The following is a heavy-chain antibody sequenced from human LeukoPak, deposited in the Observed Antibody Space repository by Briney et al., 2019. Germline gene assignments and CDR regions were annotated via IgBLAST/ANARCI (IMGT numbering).Heavy chain of an antibody. J-gene: IGHJ5*02. CDR3: ARQSYDSTTYGASFDP. CDR2: IDPGDSDT. D-gene: IGHD2/OR15-2a*01. Sequence: GESLKISCKGSGYNFSRYWIGWVRQMPGKGPEWMGIIDPGDSDTRYSPSFQGQVTISADKSISTAYLQWSSLKASDTAMYYCARQSYDSTTYGASFDPWGQGTLVTVSS. CDR1: GYNFSRYW. V-gene: IGHV5-51*01.